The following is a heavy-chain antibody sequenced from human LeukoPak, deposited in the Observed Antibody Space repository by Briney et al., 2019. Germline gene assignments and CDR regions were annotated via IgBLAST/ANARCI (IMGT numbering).Heavy chain of an antibody. D-gene: IGHD3-10*01. J-gene: IGHJ4*02. CDR3: AQREGLWLVGDYFDY. CDR1: GFTFSSYG. CDR2: ISGTGATT. V-gene: IGHV3-23*01. Sequence: PGGSLRLSCAASGFTFSSYGMTWVRQAPGKGLEWVSDISGTGATTYYADSVKGRFTISRDNSKNTLYLQMNSLRAENTAVYYCAQREGLWLVGDYFDYWGQGTLVTVSS.